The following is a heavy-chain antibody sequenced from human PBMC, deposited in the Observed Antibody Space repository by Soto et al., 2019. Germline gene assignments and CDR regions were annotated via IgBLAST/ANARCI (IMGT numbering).Heavy chain of an antibody. Sequence: ASVKVSCKASGYRFSTYGINWVRQAPGQGLQWMGWSSTSSGATNYAQKFQGRVTFTTDTSTSTAYMELRSLISDDTAVYFCARERYVASRHSHFDSWGQGTQVTV. CDR2: SSTSSGAT. D-gene: IGHD6-6*01. CDR1: GYRFSTYG. J-gene: IGHJ4*02. V-gene: IGHV1-18*04. CDR3: ARERYVASRHSHFDS.